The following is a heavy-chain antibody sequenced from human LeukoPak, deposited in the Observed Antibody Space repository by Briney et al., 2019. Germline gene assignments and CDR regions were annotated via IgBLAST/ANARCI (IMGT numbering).Heavy chain of an antibody. Sequence: ASVKLSCKASGYTFTSYGISWVRQAPGQGLEWMGWISAYNGNTNYAQKLQGRVTMTTDTSTSTAYMELRSLRSDDTAVYYCARGLRYFDWLQEYYFDYWGQGTLVTVSS. D-gene: IGHD3-9*01. CDR2: ISAYNGNT. V-gene: IGHV1-18*01. CDR1: GYTFTSYG. CDR3: ARGLRYFDWLQEYYFDY. J-gene: IGHJ4*02.